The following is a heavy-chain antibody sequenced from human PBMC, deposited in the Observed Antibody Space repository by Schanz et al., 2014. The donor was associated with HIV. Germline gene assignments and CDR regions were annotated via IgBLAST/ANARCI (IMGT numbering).Heavy chain of an antibody. V-gene: IGHV3-7*03. Sequence: DVQILESGGGLVQPGGSRRLSCAASGFTFSSYWMSWVRQAPGKGLEWVANIKQDGSEKYYVDSVKGRFTISRDNAKNSLYLQMNSLRAEDTAVYYCALSRPSGYGGSWYFDLWGRGTLVAVSS. CDR1: GFTFSSYW. CDR2: IKQDGSEK. D-gene: IGHD2-15*01. CDR3: ALSRPSGYGGSWYFDL. J-gene: IGHJ2*01.